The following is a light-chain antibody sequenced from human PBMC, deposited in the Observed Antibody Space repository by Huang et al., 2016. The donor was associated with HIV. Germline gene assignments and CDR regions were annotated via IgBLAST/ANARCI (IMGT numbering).Light chain of an antibody. CDR1: QNITTY. CDR3: QQGYSALIT. CDR2: SAS. V-gene: IGKV1-39*01. J-gene: IGKJ5*01. Sequence: DILLTQSPSSLSASVGDRVTITCRASQNITTYLNWYQQKPGKAPNLLIHSASTLQTGVPSSFSGSGSGTDFTLTVNSLQPEDSATYYCQQGYSALITFGQGTRL.